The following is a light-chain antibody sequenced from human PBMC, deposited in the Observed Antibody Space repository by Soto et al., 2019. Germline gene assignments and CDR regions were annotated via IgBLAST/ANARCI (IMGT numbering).Light chain of an antibody. V-gene: IGKV3-20*01. CDR1: QSVSSNF. CDR2: GAS. CDR3: QHFRA. Sequence: EIVLTQSPGTLSLSPGERATLSCRASQSVSSNFLAWYQQKRGQPPRLLIYGASSRATGIPDRFSGSGSGTGFTLTRSKVGPDDFAGYFWQHFRAFGQGTRLEIK. J-gene: IGKJ5*01.